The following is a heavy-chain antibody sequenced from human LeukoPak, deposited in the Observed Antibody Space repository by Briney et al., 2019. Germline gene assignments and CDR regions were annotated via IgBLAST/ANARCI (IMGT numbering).Heavy chain of an antibody. CDR1: GGSISTYY. D-gene: IGHD6-6*01. J-gene: IGHJ6*03. V-gene: IGHV4-4*07. CDR3: AREVQLVHYYYYMDV. Sequence: PSETLSLTCTVSGGSISTYYWSWIRQPAGKGLEWIGRIYTIGTTNYNPSLKSRVTMSVATSKNQFSLNLSSVTAADTAVYYCAREVQLVHYYYYMDVWGKGTTVTVSS. CDR2: IYTIGTT.